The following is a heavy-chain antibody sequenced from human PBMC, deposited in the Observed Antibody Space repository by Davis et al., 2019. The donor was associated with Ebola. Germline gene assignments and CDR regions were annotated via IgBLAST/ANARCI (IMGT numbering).Heavy chain of an antibody. Sequence: SVKVSCKASGGTFSMYAINWVRQAPGQGLEWMGGVIPAFGGANYAQRFQGRVTITADESTTTAFMEMTSLRSDDTAVYYCARGDPGQSYFDFWGQGTLVTVSS. CDR1: GGTFSMYA. D-gene: IGHD3-10*01. CDR3: ARGDPGQSYFDF. J-gene: IGHJ4*02. CDR2: VIPAFGGA. V-gene: IGHV1-69*13.